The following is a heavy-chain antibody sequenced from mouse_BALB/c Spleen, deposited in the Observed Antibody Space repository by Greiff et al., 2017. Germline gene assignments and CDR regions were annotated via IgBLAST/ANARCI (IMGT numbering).Heavy chain of an antibody. CDR3: TRGEPYYAMDY. CDR2: ISSGGSYT. Sequence: EVKLVESGGGLVKPGGSLKLSCAASGFTFSSYTMSWVRQTPEKRLEWVATISSGGSYTYYPDSVKGRFTISRDNAKNTLYLQMSSLKSEDTAMYYCTRGEPYYAMDYWGQGTSVTVSS. V-gene: IGHV5-6-4*01. CDR1: GFTFSSYT. J-gene: IGHJ4*01.